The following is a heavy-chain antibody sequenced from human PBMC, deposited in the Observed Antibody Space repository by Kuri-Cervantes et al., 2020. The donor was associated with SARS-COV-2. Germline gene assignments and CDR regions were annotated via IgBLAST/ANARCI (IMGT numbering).Heavy chain of an antibody. CDR3: AGRKSFGWFDP. Sequence: SCAVSGGSIISSNWWSWVRQPPGKGLEWIGEIYHSGSTNYNPSLKSRVTISVDKSKNQFSLKLSSVTAADPAVYYCAGRKSFGWFDPWGQGTLVTVSS. J-gene: IGHJ5*02. V-gene: IGHV4-4*02. D-gene: IGHD3-16*01. CDR2: IYHSGST. CDR1: GGSIISSNW.